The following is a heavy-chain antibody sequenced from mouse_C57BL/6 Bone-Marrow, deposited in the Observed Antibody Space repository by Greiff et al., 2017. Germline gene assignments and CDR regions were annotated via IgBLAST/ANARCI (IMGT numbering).Heavy chain of an antibody. Sequence: QVQLQQSGPELVKPGASVKISCKASGYAFSSSWMNWVKPRPGKGLEWIGRIYPGDGDTNYNGKFKGKATLTADKSSSTAYMQLSSLTSEDSAVYFCARKRIYYGNLYAMDYWGQGTSVTVSS. CDR3: ARKRIYYGNLYAMDY. D-gene: IGHD2-1*01. CDR2: IYPGDGDT. V-gene: IGHV1-82*01. J-gene: IGHJ4*01. CDR1: GYAFSSSW.